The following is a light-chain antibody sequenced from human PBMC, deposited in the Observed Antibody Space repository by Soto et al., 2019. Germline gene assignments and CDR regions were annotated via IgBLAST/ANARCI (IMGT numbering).Light chain of an antibody. Sequence: EIVLTQSPGTLSLSPGERATLSCRASQSVSNSYLAWYQHKPGQAPRLLIYGASSRATGIPDRFSGSGSGTDFTLTISRLEPEDFAVYYCQQYGSSPPWTFGRGTKVEIK. J-gene: IGKJ1*01. V-gene: IGKV3-20*01. CDR1: QSVSNSY. CDR2: GAS. CDR3: QQYGSSPPWT.